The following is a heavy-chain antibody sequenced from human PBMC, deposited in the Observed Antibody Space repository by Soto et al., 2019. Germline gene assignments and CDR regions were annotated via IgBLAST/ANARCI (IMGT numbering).Heavy chain of an antibody. D-gene: IGHD3-22*01. V-gene: IGHV3-23*01. Sequence: EVQLLESGGGLVQPGGSLRLSCEASGFTLSSYAMSWVRQAPGKGLEWVSAISGSGGTTYYADSVKGRFTISRDTSKNTLYLQMNSLRAEDTAVYYCAKVERYYYDSSGYYSSPIFWGQGTLVTVSS. CDR2: ISGSGGTT. CDR3: AKVERYYYDSSGYYSSPIF. CDR1: GFTLSSYA. J-gene: IGHJ4*02.